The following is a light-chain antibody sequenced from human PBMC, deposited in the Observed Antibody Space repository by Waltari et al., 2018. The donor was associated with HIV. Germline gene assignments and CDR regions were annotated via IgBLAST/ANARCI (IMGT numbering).Light chain of an antibody. CDR3: ISYAGVANRWV. CDR2: AVV. Sequence: QSALTQPPSASGSPGQSVTISCIGTTSDVGGYDHVSWYQQHPGKAPKILLYAVVKRPSGVPDRFSGSKSGNTASLTVSVLQADDEADYYCISYAGVANRWVFGGGTKLTVL. V-gene: IGLV2-8*01. J-gene: IGLJ3*02. CDR1: TSDVGGYDH.